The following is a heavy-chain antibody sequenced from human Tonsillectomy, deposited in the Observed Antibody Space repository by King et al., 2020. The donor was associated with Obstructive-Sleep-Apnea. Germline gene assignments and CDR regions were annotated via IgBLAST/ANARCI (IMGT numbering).Heavy chain of an antibody. D-gene: IGHD5-12*01. J-gene: IGHJ6*02. Sequence: VQLVESGGGLVQPGRALRLSCAASGFTFDDYAMHWVRQAPGKGLEWVSGISWNSGSIGYADAVKGRFTISRANAQNSLYLQMNSLRAEDTALYYCATSLKAGLRSNYYYYGMDVWGQGTTVTVSS. CDR2: ISWNSGSI. CDR1: GFTFDDYA. V-gene: IGHV3-9*01. CDR3: ATSLKAGLRSNYYYYGMDV.